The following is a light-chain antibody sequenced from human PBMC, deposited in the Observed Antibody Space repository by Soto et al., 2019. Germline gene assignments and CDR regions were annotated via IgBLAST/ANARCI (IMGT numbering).Light chain of an antibody. CDR1: SSDVGGYNY. CDR2: EVS. J-gene: IGLJ2*01. V-gene: IGLV2-8*01. CDR3: CSCAGSLVV. Sequence: QSALTQPASASGSPGQSVTISCTGTSSDVGGYNYVSWYQQHPGKAPKLMMYEVSKRPSGVPYRFSGSKSGNTASLTVSGVEDEAEDDYYSCSCAGSLVVFGGGTKLTVL.